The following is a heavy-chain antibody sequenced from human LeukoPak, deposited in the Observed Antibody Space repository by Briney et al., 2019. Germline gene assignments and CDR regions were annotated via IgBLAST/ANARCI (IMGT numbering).Heavy chain of an antibody. CDR1: GYTLTELS. CDR2: FDPEDGET. J-gene: IGHJ4*02. D-gene: IGHD3-3*01. Sequence: ASVKVSCKVSGYTLTELSVHWVRQAPGKGLEWMGGFDPEDGETIYAQKFQGRVTMTEDTSTDTAYMELSSLRSEDTAVYYCATAVFGVVISLDYWGQGTLVTVSS. CDR3: ATAVFGVVISLDY. V-gene: IGHV1-24*01.